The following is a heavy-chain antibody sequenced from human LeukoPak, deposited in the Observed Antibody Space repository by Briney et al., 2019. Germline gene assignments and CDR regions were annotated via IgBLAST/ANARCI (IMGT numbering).Heavy chain of an antibody. CDR2: IKQDGSEK. CDR3: ARSLYIKAFDI. Sequence: GGSLRLSCAASEFTFSTYWMSWVRQAPGKGLEWVANIKQDGSEKYYVDSVKGRFTISRDNAKNSLYLQMNSLRAEDTAVYYCARSLYIKAFDIWGQGTMVTVSS. J-gene: IGHJ3*02. CDR1: EFTFSTYW. V-gene: IGHV3-7*01.